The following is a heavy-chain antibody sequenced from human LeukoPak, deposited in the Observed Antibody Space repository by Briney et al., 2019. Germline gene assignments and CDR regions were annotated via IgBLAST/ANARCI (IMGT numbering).Heavy chain of an antibody. D-gene: IGHD6-13*01. Sequence: PGGSLRLSCAASGFNFRSYAMSWVRRAPGKGLEWVSAISGSVGRAFYADSLKVRFTISRDNSKNTPYLRMNSLSVEDTAVYYCAREGGIPAAALGKTGRDYWGLGTLVTVSS. CDR3: AREGGIPAAALGKTGRDY. J-gene: IGHJ4*02. CDR2: ISGSVGRA. CDR1: GFNFRSYA. V-gene: IGHV3-23*01.